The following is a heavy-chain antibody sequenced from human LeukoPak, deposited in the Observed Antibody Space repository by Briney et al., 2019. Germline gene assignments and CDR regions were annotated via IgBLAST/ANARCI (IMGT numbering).Heavy chain of an antibody. CDR3: ARISSSSGFYYNGMDV. CDR2: INSDGSST. J-gene: IGHJ6*02. D-gene: IGHD6-6*01. Sequence: GGSLRLSCAASGFTFSSYWMHWVRQAPRRGLVWVSRINSDGSSTSYADSVKGRFTISIDNAKNTLNLQMNSLRAEDTAVYYCARISSSSGFYYNGMDVRGQGTTVTVSS. V-gene: IGHV3-74*01. CDR1: GFTFSSYW.